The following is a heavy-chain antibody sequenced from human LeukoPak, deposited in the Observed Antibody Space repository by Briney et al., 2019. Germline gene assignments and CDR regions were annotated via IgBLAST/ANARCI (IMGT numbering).Heavy chain of an antibody. Sequence: GASVKVSCKASGYTPTNFDINWVRQVTGQGLEWMGWMNPKSGNTGYAQKFQGRVTMTRDTSTSTVYMELSSLRSEDTAVYYCARERGVVVPAAISFARLTSNPLKPPETKNWFDPWGQGTLVTVSS. J-gene: IGHJ5*02. V-gene: IGHV1-8*01. CDR3: ARERGVVVPAAISFARLTSNPLKPPETKNWFDP. CDR1: GYTPTNFD. CDR2: MNPKSGNT. D-gene: IGHD2-2*01.